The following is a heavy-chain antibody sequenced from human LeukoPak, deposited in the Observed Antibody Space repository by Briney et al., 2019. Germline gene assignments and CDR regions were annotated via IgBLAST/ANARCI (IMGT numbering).Heavy chain of an antibody. CDR3: ARERGSPRGVNPLDV. Sequence: ASVKVSCKASGYTFTSYGISWVRQAPGQGLEWMGWISAYNGNTNYAQKLQGRVTMTTDTSTSTAYMELRGLRSDDTAVYYCARERGSPRGVNPLDVWGQGTTVTVSS. V-gene: IGHV1-18*01. J-gene: IGHJ6*02. CDR2: ISAYNGNT. CDR1: GYTFTSYG. D-gene: IGHD3-10*01.